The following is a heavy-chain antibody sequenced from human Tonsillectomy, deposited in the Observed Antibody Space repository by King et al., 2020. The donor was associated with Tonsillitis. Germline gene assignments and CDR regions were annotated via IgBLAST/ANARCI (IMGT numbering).Heavy chain of an antibody. D-gene: IGHD3-3*01. J-gene: IGHJ4*02. CDR3: ASDGVLRFLEWLSHFDY. V-gene: IGHV3-30-3*01. CDR1: GFTFSSYA. CDR2: ISFEGSNK. Sequence: VQLVESGGGVVQPGRSLRLSCAASGFTFSSYAMHWVRQAPGKGLEWVAVISFEGSNKYYACSVKGRFTISRDNSKNTLYLQMNSLRAEDTAVYYCASDGVLRFLEWLSHFDYWGQGTLVTVSS.